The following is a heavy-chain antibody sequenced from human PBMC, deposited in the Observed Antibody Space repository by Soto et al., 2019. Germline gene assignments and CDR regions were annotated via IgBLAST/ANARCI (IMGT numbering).Heavy chain of an antibody. J-gene: IGHJ4*02. D-gene: IGHD5-12*01. CDR3: AMSKDVDIVATIIFY. CDR2: ISGSGGST. Sequence: EVQPLESGGGLVQPGGSLRLSCAASGFTFSSYAMSWVRQAPGKGLEWVSAISGSGGSTYYADSVKGRFTISRDNSKNKLYLQINSLRAEDTAVYYCAMSKDVDIVATIIFYWGQGTLVTVSS. V-gene: IGHV3-23*01. CDR1: GFTFSSYA.